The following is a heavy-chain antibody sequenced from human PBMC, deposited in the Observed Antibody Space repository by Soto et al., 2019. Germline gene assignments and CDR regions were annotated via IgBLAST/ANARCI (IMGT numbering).Heavy chain of an antibody. Sequence: GESLKISCKVSGYIFTSYWISWVRQMPGKGLEWMGRIDPTDSYTDYSPSSQGHVTISVDKSINTAYLQWSSLKASDSAMYYCARLPVLSLVAVWGFDYWGLGTLVTVSS. CDR2: IDPTDSYT. D-gene: IGHD3-16*01. CDR3: ARLPVLSLVAVWGFDY. V-gene: IGHV5-10-1*01. J-gene: IGHJ4*02. CDR1: GYIFTSYW.